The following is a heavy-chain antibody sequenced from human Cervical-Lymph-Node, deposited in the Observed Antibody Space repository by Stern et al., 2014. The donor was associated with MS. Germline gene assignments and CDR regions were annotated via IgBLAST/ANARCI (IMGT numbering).Heavy chain of an antibody. D-gene: IGHD3-22*01. CDR1: GGTFSSYA. CDR3: ARRDYYDSSGYYGDAFDI. J-gene: IGHJ3*02. Sequence: QVQLVQSGAEVKKPGSSVKVSCKASGGTFSSYAITWVRQAPGRGLEWMGEIIPMFGTTKYAQRLQGSVTIIADRFKTTAYMELSSLRSEDTAVYYCARRDYYDSSGYYGDAFDIWGQGTMVTVSS. V-gene: IGHV1-69*06. CDR2: IIPMFGTT.